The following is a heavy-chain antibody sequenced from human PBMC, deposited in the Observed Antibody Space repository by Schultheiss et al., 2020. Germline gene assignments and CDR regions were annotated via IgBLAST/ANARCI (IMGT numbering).Heavy chain of an antibody. Sequence: GGSLRLSCAASGFTFSDYYMTWIRQAPGKGLECVSHIGSSGSIIYYADSVKGRFTISRDNAKNSLYLQMNSLRAEDTAVYYCARDSKRSFDYWGQGTLVIVYS. V-gene: IGHV3-11*01. CDR2: IGSSGSII. J-gene: IGHJ4*02. D-gene: IGHD6-25*01. CDR1: GFTFSDYY. CDR3: ARDSKRSFDY.